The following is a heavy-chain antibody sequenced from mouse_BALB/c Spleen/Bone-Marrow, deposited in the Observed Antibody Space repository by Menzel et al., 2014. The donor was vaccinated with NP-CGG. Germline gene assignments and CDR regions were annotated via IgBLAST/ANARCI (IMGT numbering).Heavy chain of an antibody. CDR2: ILPGSGST. CDR1: GYTFSSYW. Sequence: VQLQQSGAELMKPGASVKISCKATGYTFSSYWIEWVKQRPGHGLEWIGEILPGSGSTNYNEKFKDKATFTADTSSNTAYMQLSSLTSEDSAVYYCGNYYAMDYWGQGTSVTVSS. J-gene: IGHJ4*01. CDR3: GNYYAMDY. V-gene: IGHV1-9*01.